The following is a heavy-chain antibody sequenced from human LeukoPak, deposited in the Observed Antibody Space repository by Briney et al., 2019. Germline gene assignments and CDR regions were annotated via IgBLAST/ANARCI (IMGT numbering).Heavy chain of an antibody. CDR2: ISGSGGST. V-gene: IGHV3-23*01. D-gene: IGHD2-2*01. J-gene: IGHJ4*02. Sequence: GGSLRLSCAASGFTFSSYAMSWVRQAPGKGLEWVSAISGSGGSTYYADSVKGRFTISRDNSKNTLYLQMNSLRAEDTAVYHCAKEPLFPSQLPYYFDYWGQGTLVTVSS. CDR3: AKEPLFPSQLPYYFDY. CDR1: GFTFSSYA.